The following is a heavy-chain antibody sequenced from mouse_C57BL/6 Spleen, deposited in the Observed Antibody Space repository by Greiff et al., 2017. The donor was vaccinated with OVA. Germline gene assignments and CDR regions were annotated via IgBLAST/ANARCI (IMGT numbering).Heavy chain of an antibody. Sequence: QVQLKESGAELVKPGASVKLSCKASGYTFTSYWMQWVKQRHGQGLEWIGEVDPYDSYSNYNQKFKGKATLTVDTSSSTAYMQLSSLTSEDSAVYYCARGGTYYAMDYWGQGTSVTVSS. J-gene: IGHJ4*01. D-gene: IGHD3-3*01. CDR2: VDPYDSYS. CDR1: GYTFTSYW. V-gene: IGHV1-50*01. CDR3: ARGGTYYAMDY.